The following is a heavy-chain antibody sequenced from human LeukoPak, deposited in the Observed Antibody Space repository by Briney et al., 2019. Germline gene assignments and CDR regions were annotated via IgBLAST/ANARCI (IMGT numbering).Heavy chain of an antibody. D-gene: IGHD2-15*01. J-gene: IGHJ4*02. CDR1: GFTFSSYG. Sequence: GGSLRLSCAASGFTFSSYGMHWVRQAPGKGLEWVSFIRYDGRDKYYADSVRGRFTISRDNSKNTLYLQMNSLRAEDTAVYYCAKALADIGYCSGGSCYAFDYWGQGTLVTVSS. CDR2: IRYDGRDK. CDR3: AKALADIGYCSGGSCYAFDY. V-gene: IGHV3-30*02.